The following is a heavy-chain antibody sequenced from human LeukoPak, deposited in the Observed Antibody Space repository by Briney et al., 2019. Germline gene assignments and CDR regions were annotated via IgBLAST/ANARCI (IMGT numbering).Heavy chain of an antibody. V-gene: IGHV4-30-2*01. J-gene: IGHJ3*02. CDR2: IYHSGST. CDR1: GGSFSSYY. Sequence: KPSETLSLTCAVYGGSFSSYYWSWIRQPPGKGLEWIGYIYHSGSTYYNPSLKSRVTISVDRSKNQFSLKLSSVTAADTAVYYCARSVNYDILTGYQRGDAFDIWGQGTMVTVSS. D-gene: IGHD3-9*01. CDR3: ARSVNYDILTGYQRGDAFDI.